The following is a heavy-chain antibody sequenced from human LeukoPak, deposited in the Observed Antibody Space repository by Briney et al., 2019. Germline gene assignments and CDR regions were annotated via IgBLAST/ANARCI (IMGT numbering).Heavy chain of an antibody. V-gene: IGHV1-2*02. J-gene: IGHJ4*02. CDR2: VSPNDGRT. D-gene: IGHD1-7*01. CDR1: EHTFTGHY. CDR3: ARYSDQGTY. Sequence: GASVKISCKASEHTFTGHYVHWVRQAPGQGPEWMGWVSPNDGRTNYAQKFRGRVTMTRDTSIRTAYMELGSLTSDDTAIYYCARYSDQGTYWGQGTPVTVSS.